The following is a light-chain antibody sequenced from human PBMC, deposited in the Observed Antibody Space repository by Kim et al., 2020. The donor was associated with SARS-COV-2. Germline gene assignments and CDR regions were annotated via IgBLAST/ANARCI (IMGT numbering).Light chain of an antibody. CDR2: EVN. CDR3: SSYTSSNIYV. J-gene: IGLJ1*01. CDR1: SSDVGTYSR. Sequence: SVTISCTGTSSDVGTYSRVSWYQQSPGTAPKLLIYEVNDRPSGVPDRFSGSKSGNTASLTISGLQAGDEADYYCSSYTSSNIYVFGTGTKVTVL. V-gene: IGLV2-18*02.